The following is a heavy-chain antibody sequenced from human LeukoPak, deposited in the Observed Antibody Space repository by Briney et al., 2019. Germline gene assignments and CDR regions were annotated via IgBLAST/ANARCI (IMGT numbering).Heavy chain of an antibody. Sequence: WASVKVSCKVSGYTLTELSMHWVRQAPGKGLEWMGGFDPEDGETIYAQKFQGRVTMTEDTSTDTAYMELSSLRSEDTAVYYCATARASTDAWYYFDYWGQGTLVTVSS. J-gene: IGHJ4*02. V-gene: IGHV1-24*01. CDR3: ATARASTDAWYYFDY. CDR1: GYTLTELS. D-gene: IGHD2-2*01. CDR2: FDPEDGET.